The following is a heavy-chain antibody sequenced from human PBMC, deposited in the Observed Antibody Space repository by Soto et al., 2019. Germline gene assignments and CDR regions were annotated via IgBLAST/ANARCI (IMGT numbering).Heavy chain of an antibody. CDR2: ISAYNGNT. J-gene: IGHJ5*02. Sequence: ASVKVSCKASGYTFTSYGISWVRQAPGQGLEWMGWISAYNGNTNYAQKFQGRVTMTWDTSITTAYMELSSLRSEDTAVYFCARGIKYGAYSRWFDPWGQGTLVTVS. CDR3: ARGIKYGAYSRWFDP. CDR1: GYTFTSYG. V-gene: IGHV1-18*01. D-gene: IGHD4-17*01.